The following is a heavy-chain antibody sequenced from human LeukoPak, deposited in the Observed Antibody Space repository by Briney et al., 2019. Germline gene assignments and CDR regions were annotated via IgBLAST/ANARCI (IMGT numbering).Heavy chain of an antibody. CDR3: ARGATITVFYFQH. J-gene: IGHJ1*01. Sequence: ASVKVSCKASGYTFTGYYMHWVRQAPGQGLEWMGWINPNSGGTNYAQKFQGRDTMTRDTSISTAYMELSRLRSDDTAVYYCARGATITVFYFQHWGQGTLVTVSS. V-gene: IGHV1-2*02. CDR1: GYTFTGYY. D-gene: IGHD5-12*01. CDR2: INPNSGGT.